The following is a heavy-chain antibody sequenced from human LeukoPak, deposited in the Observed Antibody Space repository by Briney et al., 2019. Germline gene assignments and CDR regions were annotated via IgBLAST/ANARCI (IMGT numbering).Heavy chain of an antibody. V-gene: IGHV3-9*01. D-gene: IGHD6-19*01. J-gene: IGHJ3*02. CDR2: ISWNSGSI. Sequence: PGRSLRLSCAASGFTFDDYAMHWVRQAPGKGLEWVSGISWNSGSIGYADSVKGRFTISRDNAKNSLYLQMNSLRAEDTALYYCAKGSSGWDDAFDIWGQGTMVTVSS. CDR1: GFTFDDYA. CDR3: AKGSSGWDDAFDI.